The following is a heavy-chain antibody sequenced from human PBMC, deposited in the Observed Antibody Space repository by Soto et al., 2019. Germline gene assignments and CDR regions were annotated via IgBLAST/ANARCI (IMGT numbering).Heavy chain of an antibody. Sequence: PGGSRRLSCAASGFTFSDYYRSWIRQAPGKGLEWVSYISYSSSYTNYADSVKGRFTISRDNAKNSLYLQMNSLRAEDTAVYYCARDQAYYYDSSGYYPLDYWGQGTLVTVSS. V-gene: IGHV3-11*06. CDR3: ARDQAYYYDSSGYYPLDY. D-gene: IGHD3-22*01. J-gene: IGHJ4*02. CDR2: ISYSSSYT. CDR1: GFTFSDYY.